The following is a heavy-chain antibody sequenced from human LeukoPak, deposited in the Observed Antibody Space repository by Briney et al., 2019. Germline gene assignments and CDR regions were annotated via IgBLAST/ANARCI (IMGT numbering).Heavy chain of an antibody. Sequence: SQTLSLTCTVSGGSISSGGYYWSWIRQHPGKGLEWIGYIYYSGSTYYNPSLESRVTISVDTSKNQFSLKLSSVTAADTAVYYCARVVDADYAALDYWGQGTLVTVSS. CDR3: ARVVDADYAALDY. V-gene: IGHV4-31*03. CDR1: GGSISSGGYY. CDR2: IYYSGST. J-gene: IGHJ4*02. D-gene: IGHD2-8*01.